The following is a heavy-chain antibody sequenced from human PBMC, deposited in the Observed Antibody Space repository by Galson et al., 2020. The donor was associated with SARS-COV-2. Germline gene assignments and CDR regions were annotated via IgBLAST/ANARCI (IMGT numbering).Heavy chain of an antibody. CDR2: ISAYNGNT. CDR1: GYIFSYFG. V-gene: IGHV1-18*01. CDR3: ARDRGSTTMVYYYNTMDV. J-gene: IGHJ6*02. Sequence: ASVKVSCKASSGYIFSYFGISWVRQAPGQGLEWMEWISAYNGNTNYAQKFQGRVTMTTDTSTSTAYMELRSLRSDDTAVYYCARDRGSTTMVYYYNTMDVWGQGTTVTVSS. D-gene: IGHD5-18*01.